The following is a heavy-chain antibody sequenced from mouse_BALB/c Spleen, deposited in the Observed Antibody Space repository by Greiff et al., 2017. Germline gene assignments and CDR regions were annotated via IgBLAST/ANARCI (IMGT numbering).Heavy chain of an antibody. CDR2: ISSGSSTI. D-gene: IGHD3-3*01. J-gene: IGHJ4*01. CDR3: ARMGGTGYAMDY. CDR1: GFTFSSFG. V-gene: IGHV5-17*02. Sequence: EVKLMESGGGLVQPGGSRKLSCAASGFTFSSFGMHWVRQAPEKGLEWVAYISSGSSTIYYADTVKGRFTISRDNPKNTLFLQMTSLRSEDTAMYYCARMGGTGYAMDYWGQGTSVTVSS.